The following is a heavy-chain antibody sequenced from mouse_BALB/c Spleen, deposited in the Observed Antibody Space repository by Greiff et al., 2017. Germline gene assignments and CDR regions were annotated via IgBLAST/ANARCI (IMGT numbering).Heavy chain of an antibody. CDR3: ARDKRAYYGNSYAMDY. D-gene: IGHD2-10*01. V-gene: IGHV3-6*02. J-gene: IGHJ4*01. Sequence: EVQLQQSGPGLVKPSQSLSLTCSVTGYSITSGYYWNWIRQFPGNKLEWMGYISYDGSNNYNPSLKNRISITRDTSKNQFFLKLNSVTTEDTATYYCARDKRAYYGNSYAMDYWGQGTSVTVSS. CDR1: GYSITSGYY. CDR2: ISYDGSN.